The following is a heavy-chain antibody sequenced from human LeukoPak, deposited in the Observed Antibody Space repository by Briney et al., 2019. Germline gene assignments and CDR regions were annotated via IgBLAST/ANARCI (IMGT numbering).Heavy chain of an antibody. CDR1: GFTFSGNA. Sequence: GGSLRLSCAASGFTFSGNAMSWVRQAPGKGLEWVSAISGSGGSTYYADSVKGRFTISRDNSKNTLYLQMNSLRAEDTAVYYCARVLGYSGYDLAYWGQGTLVTVSS. CDR3: ARVLGYSGYDLAY. CDR2: ISGSGGST. J-gene: IGHJ4*02. D-gene: IGHD5-12*01. V-gene: IGHV3-23*01.